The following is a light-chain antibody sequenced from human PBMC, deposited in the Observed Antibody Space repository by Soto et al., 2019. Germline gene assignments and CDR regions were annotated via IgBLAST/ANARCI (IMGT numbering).Light chain of an antibody. CDR2: ATS. J-gene: IGKJ4*01. CDR1: HSVSSN. CDR3: QQYNNWPLT. Sequence: EIVLTQSPATLSLSPGERATLSFRAIHSVSSNLAWYQQKPGQAPRLLIYATSTRATGIPARFSGSGSGTEFTLTISSLQSEDFAVYYCQQYNNWPLTFGGGTKVDI. V-gene: IGKV3-15*01.